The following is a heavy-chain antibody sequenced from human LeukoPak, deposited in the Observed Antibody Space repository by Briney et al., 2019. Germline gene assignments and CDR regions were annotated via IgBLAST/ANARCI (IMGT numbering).Heavy chain of an antibody. CDR2: IYYSGST. V-gene: IGHV4-59*08. D-gene: IGHD1-26*01. Sequence: SETLSLTCTVSGGSISGFYWSWIRQSPGKGLEWIGYIYYSGSTDYNPSLKSRVTMSVDTSENHLSLKLSSVTAADTAVYYCARRPTGSYWLDYWGQGTLVTVSS. J-gene: IGHJ4*02. CDR3: ARRPTGSYWLDY. CDR1: GGSISGFY.